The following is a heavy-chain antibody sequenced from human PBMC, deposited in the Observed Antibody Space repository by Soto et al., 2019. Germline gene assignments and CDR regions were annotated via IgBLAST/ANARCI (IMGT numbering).Heavy chain of an antibody. J-gene: IGHJ4*02. CDR2: IIPILGIA. CDR1: GGTFSSYT. Sequence: QVQLVHSGAEVKKPGSSVKVSCKASGGTFSSYTISWVRQAPGQGLEWMGRIIPILGIANYAQKFQGRVTITADKSTSTAYMELSSLRSEDTAVYYCALLWFGELLLDYWGQGTLVTVSS. CDR3: ALLWFGELLLDY. V-gene: IGHV1-69*02. D-gene: IGHD3-10*01.